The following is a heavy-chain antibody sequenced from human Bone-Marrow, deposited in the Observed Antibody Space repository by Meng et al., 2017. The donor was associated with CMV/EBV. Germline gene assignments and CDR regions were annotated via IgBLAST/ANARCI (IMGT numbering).Heavy chain of an antibody. CDR3: AREGDDFWSGYRFDY. V-gene: IGHV3-21*01. D-gene: IGHD3-3*01. CDR1: GFTFSSYG. Sequence: GESLKISCAASGFTFSSYGMHWVRQAPGKGLEWVSSISSSSSYIYYADSVKGRFTISRDNAKNSLYLQMNSLRAEDTAVYYCAREGDDFWSGYRFDYWGQGTLVTVSS. CDR2: ISSSSSYI. J-gene: IGHJ4*02.